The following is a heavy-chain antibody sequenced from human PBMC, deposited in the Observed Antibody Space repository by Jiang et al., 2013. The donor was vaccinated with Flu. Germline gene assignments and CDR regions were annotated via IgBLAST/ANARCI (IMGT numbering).Heavy chain of an antibody. Sequence: GGSTYYADSVKGRFTISRDNSKNSLYLQMNSLRTEDTALYYCAKDMGRYGSGSYFDYWGQGTLVTVSS. CDR2: GGST. CDR3: AKDMGRYGSGSYFDY. D-gene: IGHD3-10*01. V-gene: IGHV3-43*01. J-gene: IGHJ4*02.